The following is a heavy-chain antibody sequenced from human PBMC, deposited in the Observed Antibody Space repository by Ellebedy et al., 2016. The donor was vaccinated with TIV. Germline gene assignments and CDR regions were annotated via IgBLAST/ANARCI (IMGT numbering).Heavy chain of an antibody. CDR1: GFTFRAHS. Sequence: GGSLRLSXAPSGFTFRAHSMNWVRQAPGKGREWVASISSTFNTIKYTGSVKGRFTISRDDAENSLSLQMDSLRVEDTAIYYCVRVSPPGYSNGYYFDYWGQGTLFTVSS. CDR2: ISSTFNTI. CDR3: VRVSPPGYSNGYYFDY. D-gene: IGHD5-18*01. J-gene: IGHJ4*02. V-gene: IGHV3-48*01.